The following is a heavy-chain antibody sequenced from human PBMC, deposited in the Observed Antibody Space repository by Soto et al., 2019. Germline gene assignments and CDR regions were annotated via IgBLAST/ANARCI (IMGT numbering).Heavy chain of an antibody. CDR3: AKDYYYDFPNYGMDV. CDR1: GFSFSTYA. D-gene: IGHD3-3*01. CDR2: ISSSGMTI. V-gene: IGHV3-48*02. Sequence: PGGSLRLSCAASGFSFSTYAMNWVRQAPGKGLEWVAYISSSGMTIYYADSVKGRFTISRDNAENSLYLQMHSLRDEDTAVYYCAKDYYYDFPNYGMDVWGQGTTVTSP. J-gene: IGHJ6*02.